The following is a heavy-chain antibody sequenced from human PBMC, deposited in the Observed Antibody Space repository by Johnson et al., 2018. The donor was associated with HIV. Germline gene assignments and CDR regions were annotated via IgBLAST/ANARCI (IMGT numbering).Heavy chain of an antibody. Sequence: QVQLVESGGGLVQPGGSLRLSCAASGLSFSNYDMHWVRQAPGKGLQWVADISYDGTNKHYGDYLKGRFTVSRDNSNDTLYLQMNSLRAEDTAVYYCARSVVVTAQSGIYAFDIWGQGTMVTVSS. V-gene: IGHV3-30*03. J-gene: IGHJ3*02. CDR1: GLSFSNYD. D-gene: IGHD2-21*02. CDR3: ARSVVVTAQSGIYAFDI. CDR2: ISYDGTNK.